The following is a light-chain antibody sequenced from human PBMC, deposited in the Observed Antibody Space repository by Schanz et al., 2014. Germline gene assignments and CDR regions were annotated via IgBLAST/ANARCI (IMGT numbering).Light chain of an antibody. Sequence: EIVMTQSPATLSVSPGERATLSCRASQSLSTYLAWYQQKPGQAPRLLIYHASNRATAIPARFTGSGSGTDFTLTISRLEPEDFAVYYCQQYGSSPYTFGQGTKLEIK. V-gene: IGKV3-20*01. CDR1: QSLSTY. CDR3: QQYGSSPYT. J-gene: IGKJ2*01. CDR2: HAS.